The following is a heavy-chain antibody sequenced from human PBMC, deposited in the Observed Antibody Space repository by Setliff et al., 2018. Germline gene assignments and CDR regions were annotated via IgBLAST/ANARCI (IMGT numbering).Heavy chain of an antibody. D-gene: IGHD1-1*01. CDR1: GDSISSGSYH. CDR2: IHPSGST. J-gene: IGHJ5*02. CDR3: ARTTGSTHNWLDP. Sequence: PSETLSLTCTVSGDSISSGSYHWSWIRKPAGKGLEWIGRIHPSGSTNYNPSLKSRVTISVDTSKNQFSLKVSSVTAADTAVYYCARTTGSTHNWLDPWGPGTLVPVSS. V-gene: IGHV4-61*02.